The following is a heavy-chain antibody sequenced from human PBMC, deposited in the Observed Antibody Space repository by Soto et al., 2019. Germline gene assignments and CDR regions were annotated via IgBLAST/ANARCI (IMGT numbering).Heavy chain of an antibody. V-gene: IGHV2-5*02. Sequence: QITLKEPGPTLVKPTQTLTLTCTFSGFSLTTDRVGVGWIRQPPGEALEWLAVIYWDDSKTYRPSLESRLTITKDTSKNQVALTMTNMDSLDTATYYCAPAYGGRSLYWGQGTLVTVSS. CDR3: APAYGGRSLY. D-gene: IGHD1-26*01. CDR1: GFSLTTDRVG. CDR2: IYWDDSK. J-gene: IGHJ4*02.